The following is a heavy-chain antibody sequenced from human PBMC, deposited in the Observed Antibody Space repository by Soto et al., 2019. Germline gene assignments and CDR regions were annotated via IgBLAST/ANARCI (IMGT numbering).Heavy chain of an antibody. Sequence: PGGSLRLSCAASGFTFSSYGMHWVRQAPGKWLEWVAVISYDGSNKYYADSVKGRFTVSRDNSKNTLYLQMNSLRAEDTAVYYCAKDGDIVVVPAAIRFHPLDYWGQGXLVTVYS. D-gene: IGHD2-2*01. CDR1: GFTFSSYG. J-gene: IGHJ4*02. CDR2: ISYDGSNK. CDR3: AKDGDIVVVPAAIRFHPLDY. V-gene: IGHV3-30*18.